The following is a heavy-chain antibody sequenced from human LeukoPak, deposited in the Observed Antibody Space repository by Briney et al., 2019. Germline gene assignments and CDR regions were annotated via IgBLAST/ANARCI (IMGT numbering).Heavy chain of an antibody. Sequence: SVKVSCKASGGTFSSYAISWVRQAPGQGLEWMGGIIPIFGTANYAQKFQGRVTITADESTSTAYMELSSLRSEDTAVYYYASLRNYGLPYWYFDLWGRGTLVTVSS. V-gene: IGHV1-69*13. CDR1: GGTFSSYA. D-gene: IGHD3-16*01. CDR3: ASLRNYGLPYWYFDL. J-gene: IGHJ2*01. CDR2: IIPIFGTA.